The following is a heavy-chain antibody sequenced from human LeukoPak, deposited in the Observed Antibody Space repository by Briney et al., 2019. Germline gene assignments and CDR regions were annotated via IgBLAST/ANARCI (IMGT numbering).Heavy chain of an antibody. Sequence: GASVKVSCKVSGYTLTELSMHWVRRAPGKGLEWMGGFDPEDGETIYAQKFQGRVTMTEDTSTDTAYMELSSLRSEDTAVYYCATRNSGSYSLFDYWGQGTLVTVSS. J-gene: IGHJ4*02. V-gene: IGHV1-24*01. CDR3: ATRNSGSYSLFDY. D-gene: IGHD3-10*01. CDR2: FDPEDGET. CDR1: GYTLTELS.